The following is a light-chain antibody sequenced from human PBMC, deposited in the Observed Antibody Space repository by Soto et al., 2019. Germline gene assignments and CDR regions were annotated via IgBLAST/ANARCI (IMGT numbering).Light chain of an antibody. Sequence: QSALTQPPSASGSPGQSVTISCTGTSSDVGAYKYVSWYQQYPGKAPKLMIYEVTKRPSGVPDRFSGSKSGNTASLTVSGLQAEDEADYYCTSYEGNDIWVFGGGTKLTVL. CDR1: SSDVGAYKY. J-gene: IGLJ3*02. CDR3: TSYEGNDIWV. CDR2: EVT. V-gene: IGLV2-8*01.